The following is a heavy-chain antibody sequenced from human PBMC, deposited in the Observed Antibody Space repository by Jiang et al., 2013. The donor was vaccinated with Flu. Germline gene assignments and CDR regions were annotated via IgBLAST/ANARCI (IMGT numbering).Heavy chain of an antibody. D-gene: IGHD3-10*01. V-gene: IGHV4-39*07. CDR3: ASQHWDHGSGSYYMNH. CDR2: IYYSGST. CDR1: GGSFSGSNSY. J-gene: IGHJ5*02. Sequence: GSGLVKPAETLSLTCTVSGGSFSGSNSYWGWIRQPPGKGLEWIGSIYYSGSTYYNPSLKSRVTISLHTSKKQFSLKLNSVTAADTAVYYCASQHWDHGSGSYYMNHWGQGTLVTVSS.